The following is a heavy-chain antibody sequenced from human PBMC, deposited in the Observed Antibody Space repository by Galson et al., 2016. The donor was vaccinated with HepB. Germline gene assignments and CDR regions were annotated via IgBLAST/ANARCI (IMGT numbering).Heavy chain of an antibody. CDR2: IDWDDDK. Sequence: PALVKPTQTLTLTCTSSGFSLSTSGMRVSWIRQPPGKALEWLARIDWDDDKFYSTSLKTRLTISKDTSKNQVVLTMTNMDPVDTATYYCARIGDGYNCGSYDAFDIWGQGTMVTVSS. V-gene: IGHV2-70*04. CDR3: ARIGDGYNCGSYDAFDI. CDR1: GFSLSTSGMR. J-gene: IGHJ3*02. D-gene: IGHD5-24*01.